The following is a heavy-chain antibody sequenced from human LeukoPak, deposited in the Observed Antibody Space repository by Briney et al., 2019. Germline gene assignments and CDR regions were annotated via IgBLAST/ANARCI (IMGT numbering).Heavy chain of an antibody. D-gene: IGHD3-22*01. CDR1: GGTFSSYA. V-gene: IGHV1-69*13. CDR3: ASFGLDYYDSSGYYWNFDY. J-gene: IGHJ4*02. CDR2: IIPIFGTA. Sequence: ASVTVSCTASGGTFSSYAISWVRQAPGQGLEWMGGIIPIFGTANYAQKFQGRVTITADESTSTAYMELSSLRSEDTAVYYCASFGLDYYDSSGYYWNFDYWGQGTLVTVSS.